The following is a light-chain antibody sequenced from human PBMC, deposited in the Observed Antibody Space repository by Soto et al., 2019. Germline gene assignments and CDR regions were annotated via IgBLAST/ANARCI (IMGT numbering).Light chain of an antibody. Sequence: IVRTHSPVTLSVSAGERATLSFGAIQSVTNSYLAWYQQKPGQAPRLLIFGASTRATGIPARFSGSGSETDFTLTIGSLEPEDSAVYYCQQRKNWPPITFGQGTRLEIK. CDR1: QSVTNSY. V-gene: IGKV3-15*01. CDR3: QQRKNWPPIT. CDR2: GAS. J-gene: IGKJ5*01.